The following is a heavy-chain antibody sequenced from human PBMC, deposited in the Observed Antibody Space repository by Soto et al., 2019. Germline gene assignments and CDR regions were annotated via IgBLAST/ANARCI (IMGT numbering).Heavy chain of an antibody. J-gene: IGHJ4*02. CDR2: ISGGGGST. CDR3: AKAIEYSSSGSYYFDY. D-gene: IGHD6-6*01. CDR1: GFTFSSYA. Sequence: EVQLLESGGGLIQPGGSLRLSCAASGFTFSSYAMSWVRQAPGKGLEWVSGISGGGGSTYYADSVKGRFTISRDNSKNTLYLQMNTLRAEDTAIYHCAKAIEYSSSGSYYFDYWGQGTLVAVSS. V-gene: IGHV3-23*01.